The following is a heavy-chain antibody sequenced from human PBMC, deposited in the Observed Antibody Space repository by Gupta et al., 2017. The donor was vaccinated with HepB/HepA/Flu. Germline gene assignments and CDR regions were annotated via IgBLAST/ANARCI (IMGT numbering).Heavy chain of an antibody. D-gene: IGHD2-2*01. CDR1: GYTFTAYY. CDR2: INPHSGAT. J-gene: IGHJ4*02. V-gene: IGHV1-2*02. CDR3: AREPGVVAAAVDYFDY. Sequence: QVQLVQSGAEVEKPGASVKVSCRAYGYTFTAYYILWVPQAPGQGLEWMGWINPHSGATDYAQKFQGRVTMTRDTSISTAYMELSRLRSDDTAMYYCAREPGVVAAAVDYFDYWGQGTLVTVSS.